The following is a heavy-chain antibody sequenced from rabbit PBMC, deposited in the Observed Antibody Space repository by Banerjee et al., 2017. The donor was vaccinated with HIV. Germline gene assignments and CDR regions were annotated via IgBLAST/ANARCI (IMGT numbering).Heavy chain of an antibody. V-gene: IGHV1S45*01. CDR1: GFTISSYW. Sequence: LTLTCTASGFTISSYWMNWVRQAPGKGLEWIACIYAGSSGSTYYASWAKGRFTISKTSSTTVTLQMTSLTAADTATYFCARSNNYYDMDLWGQGTLVTVS. J-gene: IGHJ6*01. CDR2: IYAGSSGST. CDR3: ARSNNYYDMDL.